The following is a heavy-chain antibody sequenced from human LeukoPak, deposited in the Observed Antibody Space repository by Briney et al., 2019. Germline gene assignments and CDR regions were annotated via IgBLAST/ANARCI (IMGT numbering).Heavy chain of an antibody. CDR3: ATQQGFYDSSGYYLYY. CDR2: FDPEDGET. D-gene: IGHD3-22*01. Sequence: GASVKVSCKVSGHTLTELSMHWVRQAPGKGLEWMGGFDPEDGETIYAQKFQGRVTMTEDTSTDTAYMELSSLRSEDTAVYYCATQQGFYDSSGYYLYYWGQGTLVTVSS. J-gene: IGHJ4*02. CDR1: GHTLTELS. V-gene: IGHV1-24*01.